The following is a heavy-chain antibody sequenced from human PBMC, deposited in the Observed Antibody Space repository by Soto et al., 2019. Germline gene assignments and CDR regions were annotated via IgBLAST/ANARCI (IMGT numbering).Heavy chain of an antibody. CDR2: IYPGDSDT. CDR3: ASAIGYCTNGVCYRVQEYYGMDV. J-gene: IGHJ6*02. D-gene: IGHD2-8*01. CDR1: GYSFTSYW. V-gene: IGHV5-51*01. Sequence: GESLKISCKGSGYSFTSYWIGWVRQMPGKGLEGMGIIYPGDSDTRYSPSFQGQVTISADKSISTAYLQWSSLKASDTAMYYCASAIGYCTNGVCYRVQEYYGMDVWGQGTTVTVSS.